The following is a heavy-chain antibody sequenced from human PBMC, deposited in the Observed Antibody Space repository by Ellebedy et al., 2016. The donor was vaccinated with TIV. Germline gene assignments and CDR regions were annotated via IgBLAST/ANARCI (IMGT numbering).Heavy chain of an antibody. J-gene: IGHJ4*02. CDR3: ARASYSIGYYGIDY. D-gene: IGHD3-10*01. CDR2: IYYNGRA. Sequence: MPSETLSLTCTVSSDSFTTDFWNLIRQTPGKGLEWIGYIYYNGRASYNPSLKSRDTMSIDKSKNQVSLKLSSVTAADTAVYYCARASYSIGYYGIDYWGPGNLVTVSS. V-gene: IGHV4-59*01. CDR1: SDSFTTDF.